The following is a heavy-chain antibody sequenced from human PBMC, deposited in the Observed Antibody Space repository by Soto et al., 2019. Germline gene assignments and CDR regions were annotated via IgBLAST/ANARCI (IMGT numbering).Heavy chain of an antibody. Sequence: SETLSLTCTVSGGSISSYYWSWIRQPPGKGLEWIGYIYYSGSTNYNPSLKSRVTISVDTSKNQFSLKLSSVTAADTAVYYCARGDYVWGSFPLFDYWGQGPLVTVSS. CDR1: GGSISSYY. V-gene: IGHV4-59*01. D-gene: IGHD3-16*01. CDR2: IYYSGST. CDR3: ARGDYVWGSFPLFDY. J-gene: IGHJ4*02.